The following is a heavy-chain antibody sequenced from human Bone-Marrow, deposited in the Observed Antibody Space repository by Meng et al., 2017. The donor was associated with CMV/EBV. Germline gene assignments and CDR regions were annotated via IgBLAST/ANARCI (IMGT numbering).Heavy chain of an antibody. Sequence: SVKVSCKASGGTFSSYTISWVRQAPGQGLEWMGRIIPILGIANYAQKFQGRVTITADKSTSTAYMELSSLRSEDTAVYYCATDRKQLVGDYYYGMDVWGQGTTVTVSS. D-gene: IGHD6-6*01. CDR3: ATDRKQLVGDYYYGMDV. J-gene: IGHJ6*02. CDR2: IIPILGIA. V-gene: IGHV1-69*04. CDR1: GGTFSSYT.